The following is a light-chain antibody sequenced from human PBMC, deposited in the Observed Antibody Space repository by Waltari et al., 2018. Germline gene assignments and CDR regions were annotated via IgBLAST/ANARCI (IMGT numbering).Light chain of an antibody. CDR3: QRYDNLPIFA. J-gene: IGKJ3*01. CDR2: DAS. V-gene: IGKV1-33*01. CDR1: QPITNY. Sequence: DLQIPRSPSSQPPSVVDRITITCQASQPITNYLNWYQRKVVEAPKLLIHDASKLETGVPSRFSGSQSGTHFTLTIASLQPEDVATYYCQRYDNLPIFAFGPGTKVDIK.